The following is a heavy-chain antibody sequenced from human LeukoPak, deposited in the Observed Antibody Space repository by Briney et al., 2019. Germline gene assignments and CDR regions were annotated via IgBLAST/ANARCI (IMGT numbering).Heavy chain of an antibody. CDR2: MNPNSGNT. J-gene: IGHJ5*02. CDR1: GYTFTSYD. Sequence: ASVKVSCKASGYTFTSYDINWVRQATGQGLEWMGWMNPNSGNTGYAQKFQGRVTMTRNTSISTAYMELSSLRSEDTAVYYCARGLGRITIFGVLTRKYNWFDPWGQGTLVTVSS. CDR3: ARGLGRITIFGVLTRKYNWFDP. V-gene: IGHV1-8*01. D-gene: IGHD3-3*01.